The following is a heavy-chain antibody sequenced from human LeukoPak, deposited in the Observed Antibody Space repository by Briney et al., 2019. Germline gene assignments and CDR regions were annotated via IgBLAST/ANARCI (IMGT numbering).Heavy chain of an antibody. D-gene: IGHD3-22*01. CDR1: GGSISSSSYY. CDR3: ARVGVYDSSRRQFDY. J-gene: IGHJ4*02. Sequence: SETLSLTCTVSGGSISSSSYYWGWIRQPPGKGLEWIGSIYYSGSTYYNPSLKSRVTISVDTSKNQFSLKLSSVTAADTAVYYCARVGVYDSSRRQFDYWGQGTLVTVSS. CDR2: IYYSGST. V-gene: IGHV4-39*07.